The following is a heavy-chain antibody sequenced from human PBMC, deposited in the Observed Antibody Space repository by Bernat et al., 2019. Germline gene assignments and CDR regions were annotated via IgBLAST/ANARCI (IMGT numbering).Heavy chain of an antibody. CDR2: IWYDGSNE. D-gene: IGHD7-27*01. J-gene: IGHJ4*02. Sequence: QVHLVESGGCVVQPGRSLRLSCAASEFTFSSYVMHWVRQAPGKGLEWVAVIWYDGSNEYYADCVKGRFTISSDNSENTLYLQVNSLRAEDTAVYYCARDVGMGRFDYWGQGTLVTVSS. CDR3: ARDVGMGRFDY. CDR1: EFTFSSYV. V-gene: IGHV3-33*01.